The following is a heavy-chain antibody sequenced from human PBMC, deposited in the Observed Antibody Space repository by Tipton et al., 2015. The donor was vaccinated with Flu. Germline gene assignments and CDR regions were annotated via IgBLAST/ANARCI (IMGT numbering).Heavy chain of an antibody. CDR1: GYTFTTYD. CDR2: TNPNSGDT. V-gene: IGHV1-8*01. Sequence: QLVQSGAEVKKPGASVKVSCKASGYTFTTYDIDWVRQATGQGLEWMGWTNPNSGDTGYAPKFQGRVTLTANISINTAYMELSSLRFEDTAVYYCASDYPDYYGLNVWGQGTTVTVSS. CDR3: ASDYPDYYGLNV. D-gene: IGHD4-11*01. J-gene: IGHJ6*02.